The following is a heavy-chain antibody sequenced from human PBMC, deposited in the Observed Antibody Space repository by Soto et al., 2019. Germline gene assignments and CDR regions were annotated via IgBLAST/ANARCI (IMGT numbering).Heavy chain of an antibody. V-gene: IGHV4-39*01. CDR3: ARQGDDIYYFDY. CDR2: IYYSGST. D-gene: IGHD2-21*02. J-gene: IGHJ4*02. Sequence: SETLSLTCTVSGGSISSSSYYWGWIRQPPGKGLEWIGSIYYSGSTYYNPSLKSRVTISVDTSKNQFSLKLSSVTAADTAVYYCARQGDDIYYFDYWGQGTLVTVSA. CDR1: GGSISSSSYY.